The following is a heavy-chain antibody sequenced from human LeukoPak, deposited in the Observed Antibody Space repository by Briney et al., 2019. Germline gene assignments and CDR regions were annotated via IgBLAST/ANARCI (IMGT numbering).Heavy chain of an antibody. CDR3: AKDGSRAWDIGFQH. D-gene: IGHD2-15*01. V-gene: IGHV3-23*01. J-gene: IGHJ1*01. CDR1: GFTFSSYA. CDR2: IRAGGGST. Sequence: EGSLRLSCAASGFTFSSYAMSWVRLAPGTGLEWVSAIRAGGGSTYYADSVKGRFTISRDNSKNTLYLQMNSLRAEDTAVYYCAKDGSRAWDIGFQHWGQGTLVTVSS.